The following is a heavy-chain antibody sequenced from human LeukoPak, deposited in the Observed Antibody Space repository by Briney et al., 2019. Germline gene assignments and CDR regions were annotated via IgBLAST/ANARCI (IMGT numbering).Heavy chain of an antibody. D-gene: IGHD3-10*01. CDR3: APGRYYGSGSYHNWFDP. CDR2: ISSSGSTI. Sequence: PRGSLRLSCAASGFTFSSYEMNWVRQAPGKGLEWVSYISSSGSTIYYADSVKGRFTISRDNAKNSLYLQMNSLRAEDTAVYYCAPGRYYGSGSYHNWFDPWGQGTLVTVSS. V-gene: IGHV3-48*03. J-gene: IGHJ5*02. CDR1: GFTFSSYE.